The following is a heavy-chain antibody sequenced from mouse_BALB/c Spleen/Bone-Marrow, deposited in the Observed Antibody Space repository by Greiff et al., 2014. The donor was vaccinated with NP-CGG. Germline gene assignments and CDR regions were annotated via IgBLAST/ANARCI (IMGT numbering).Heavy chain of an antibody. CDR3: AREPHYYAMDY. Sequence: QVQLKESGPGLVAPSQSLSITCTVSGFSLTGYGVNWVRQPPEKGLEWLGMIWGDGSTDYNSALKSRLSISKDNSKSQVFLKMNSLQTDDTARYYCAREPHYYAMDYWGQGTSVTVSS. CDR1: GFSLTGYG. CDR2: IWGDGST. V-gene: IGHV2-6-7*01. J-gene: IGHJ4*01.